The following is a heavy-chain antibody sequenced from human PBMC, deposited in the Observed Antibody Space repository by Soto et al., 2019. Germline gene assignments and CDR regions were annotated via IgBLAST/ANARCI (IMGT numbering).Heavy chain of an antibody. CDR3: AKDRSSIFRSGSGMDV. D-gene: IGHD3-3*01. CDR2: ISYDGSNT. Sequence: GGSLRLSCAVSGFTFSTYAMHWVRQAPGKGLEWVAVISYDGSNTYYADSVKGRFTISRDNMLYLQMNSLRAEDTAAYYCAKDRSSIFRSGSGMDVWGQGTTVTVSS. J-gene: IGHJ6*02. V-gene: IGHV3-30-3*01. CDR1: GFTFSTYA.